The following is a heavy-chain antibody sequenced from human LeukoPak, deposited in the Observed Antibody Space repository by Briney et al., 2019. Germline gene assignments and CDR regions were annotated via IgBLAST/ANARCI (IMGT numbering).Heavy chain of an antibody. CDR3: TTGTAKVWYFDL. CDR2: IYYSGNT. J-gene: IGHJ2*01. CDR1: GGAISSNY. Sequence: SETLSLTCTVSGGAISSNYWSWIRQPPGKGLEWIGYIYYSGNTNYNPSLNSRVSISLDTSKKHFSLKLTSVTPADTAIYYCTTGTAKVWYFDLWGRGTLVTVSS. V-gene: IGHV4-59*01.